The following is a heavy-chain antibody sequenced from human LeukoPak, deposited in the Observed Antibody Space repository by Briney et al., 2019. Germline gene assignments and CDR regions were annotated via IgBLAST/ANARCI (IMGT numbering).Heavy chain of an antibody. CDR2: ISSSSSYI. CDR3: ARDGSGSYYY. V-gene: IGHV3-21*01. CDR1: GFTFSSYS. D-gene: IGHD3-10*01. Sequence: PGGSLRLSCAASGFTFSSYSMNWVRQAPGKGLEWVSSISSSSSYIYYADSVKGRFIISRDNAKNSLYLQMNSLRAEDTAVYYCARDGSGSYYYWGQGTLVTVSS. J-gene: IGHJ4*02.